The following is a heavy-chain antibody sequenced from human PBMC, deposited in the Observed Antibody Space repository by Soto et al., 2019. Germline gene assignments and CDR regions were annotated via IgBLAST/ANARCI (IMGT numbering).Heavy chain of an antibody. CDR1: GGTFSSYA. CDR2: IIPIFGTA. D-gene: IGHD1-26*01. J-gene: IGHJ3*02. Sequence: SVKVSCKASGGTFSSYAISWVRQAPGQGLEWMGGIIPIFGTANYAQKFQGRVTITAGKSTSTAYMELSSLRSEDTAVYYCARGGPISGSYADFDIWGQGTMVTVSS. CDR3: ARGGPISGSYADFDI. V-gene: IGHV1-69*06.